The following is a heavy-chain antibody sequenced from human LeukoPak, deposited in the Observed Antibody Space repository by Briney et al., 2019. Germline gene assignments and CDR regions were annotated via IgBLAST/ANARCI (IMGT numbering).Heavy chain of an antibody. CDR2: IIPIFGTA. J-gene: IGHJ4*02. D-gene: IGHD6-6*01. V-gene: IGHV1-69*13. CDR1: GGTFSSYA. CDR3: ARVGVALEQLVVPYFDY. Sequence: SVKVSCKASGGTFSSYAISWVRQAPGQGLEWMGGIIPIFGTANYAQKFQGRVTITADESTSTAYMELSSLRSEDTAVYYCARVGVALEQLVVPYFDYWGQGTLVTVSS.